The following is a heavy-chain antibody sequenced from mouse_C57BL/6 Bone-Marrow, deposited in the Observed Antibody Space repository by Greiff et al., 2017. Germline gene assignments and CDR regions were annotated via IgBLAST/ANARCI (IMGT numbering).Heavy chain of an antibody. J-gene: IGHJ4*01. Sequence: EVMLVESGGGLVKPGGSLKLSCAASGFTFSDYGMHWVRQAPEKGLEWVAYISRGSSTIYYADTVKGRFTISRDNAKNTLFLKMTSLRSEDTAMYYCARDLYAMDYWGQGTSVTVSS. CDR3: ARDLYAMDY. CDR1: GFTFSDYG. CDR2: ISRGSSTI. V-gene: IGHV5-17*01.